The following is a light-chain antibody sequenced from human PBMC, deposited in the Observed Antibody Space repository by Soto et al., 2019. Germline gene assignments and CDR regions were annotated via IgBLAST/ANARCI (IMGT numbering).Light chain of an antibody. V-gene: IGLV2-18*01. CDR3: SLYTSSSTEV. J-gene: IGLJ1*01. CDR2: EVS. CDR1: SSDVGSYNR. Sequence: QSALTQPPSVSGSPGQSVTISCTGTSSDVGSYNRVSWYQQPPGTAPKLMIYEVSNRPSRVPDRFSGSKSGNTASLTISGLQAEDEADYYCSLYTSSSTEVFGTGTKLTVL.